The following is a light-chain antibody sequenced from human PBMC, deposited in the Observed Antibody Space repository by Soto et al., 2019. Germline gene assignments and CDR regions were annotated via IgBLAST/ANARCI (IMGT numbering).Light chain of an antibody. Sequence: QSVLTQPASVSGSPGQSITISCTGTSSDVGGYNYVSWYQQHPGKAPKLMIYEVSNRPSGVSNRFSGSKSGNTASLTISGLQAEDEADYYFSSYTRSITYVFGTGTKVTVL. CDR2: EVS. V-gene: IGLV2-14*01. CDR3: SSYTRSITYV. CDR1: SSDVGGYNY. J-gene: IGLJ1*01.